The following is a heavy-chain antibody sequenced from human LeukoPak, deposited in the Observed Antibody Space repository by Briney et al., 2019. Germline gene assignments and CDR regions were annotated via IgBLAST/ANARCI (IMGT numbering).Heavy chain of an antibody. CDR2: IYYSGST. J-gene: IGHJ6*03. CDR1: GGSISSYY. V-gene: IGHV4-59*01. CDR3: ARAARYYYYYMDV. Sequence: SETLSLTCTVSGGSISSYYWSWIRQPPGKGLEWIGYIYYSGSTNYNPSLKSRVTISVDTSKNQFSLKLSSVTVADTAVYYCARAARYYYYYMDVWGKGTTVTVSS.